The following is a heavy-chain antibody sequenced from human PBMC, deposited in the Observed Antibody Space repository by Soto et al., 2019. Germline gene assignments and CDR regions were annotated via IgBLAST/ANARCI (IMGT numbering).Heavy chain of an antibody. D-gene: IGHD2-8*01. CDR1: VFTFSSYW. V-gene: IGHV3-74*01. CDR2: IKFDGSST. J-gene: IGHJ3*01. Sequence: EAQLVESGEGLVQPGGSRRLSCADSVFTFSSYWMHWVRQAPGKGLVWVSRIKFDGSSTNYADSVKGRFTISRDNAKNTLYLEMNSLRAEDTAVYYCARAAPNHYGFDVWGQGTMVTVSS. CDR3: ARAAPNHYGFDV.